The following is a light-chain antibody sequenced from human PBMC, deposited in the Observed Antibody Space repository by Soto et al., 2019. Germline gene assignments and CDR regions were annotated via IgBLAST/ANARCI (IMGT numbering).Light chain of an antibody. V-gene: IGKV1-39*01. CDR1: QSISSY. J-gene: IGKJ1*01. Sequence: DIHMTQSPSSLSASVGDRVTITCRASQSISSYLNWYQQKPGKAPNLLIYSASTLESGVPSRFSGSGSGTDFTLTINSLQSDDFASYYCQQYYAYPRTFGQGTKVDIK. CDR2: SAS. CDR3: QQYYAYPRT.